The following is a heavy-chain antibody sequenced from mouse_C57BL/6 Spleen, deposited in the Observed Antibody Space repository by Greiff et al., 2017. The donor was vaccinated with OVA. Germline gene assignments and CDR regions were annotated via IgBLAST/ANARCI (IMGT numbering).Heavy chain of an antibody. D-gene: IGHD1-1*01. CDR3: ARYYGSSPYFDY. CDR1: GYTFTSYW. CDR2: IDPSDSYT. V-gene: IGHV1-50*01. Sequence: VQLQQPGAELVKPGASVKLSCKASGYTFTSYWMQWVKQRPGQGLEWIGEIDPSDSYTNYNQKFKGKATLTVDTSSSTAYMQLSSLTSEDSAVYYCARYYGSSPYFDYWGQGTTLTVSS. J-gene: IGHJ2*01.